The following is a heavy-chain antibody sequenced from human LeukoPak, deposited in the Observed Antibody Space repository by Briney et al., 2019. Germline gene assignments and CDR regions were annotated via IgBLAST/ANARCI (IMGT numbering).Heavy chain of an antibody. Sequence: GSLRLSCAASGFTFDDYAMHWVRQAPGKGLEWVSLISWDGGSTYYADSVKGRFTISRDNSKNSLYLQMNSLRAEDTALYYCAKDNAPSLHYYDSSGLGYWGQGTLVTVSS. CDR2: ISWDGGST. D-gene: IGHD3-22*01. CDR3: AKDNAPSLHYYDSSGLGY. CDR1: GFTFDDYA. V-gene: IGHV3-43D*03. J-gene: IGHJ4*02.